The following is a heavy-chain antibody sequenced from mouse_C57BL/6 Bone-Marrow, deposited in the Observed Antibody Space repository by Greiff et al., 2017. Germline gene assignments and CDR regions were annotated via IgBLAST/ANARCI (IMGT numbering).Heavy chain of an antibody. V-gene: IGHV5-17*01. D-gene: IGHD1-1*01. CDR1: GFTFSDYG. Sequence: DVQLQESGGGLVKPGGSLKLSCAASGFTFSDYGMHWVRQAPEKGLEWVAYISSGSSTIYYADTVKGRFTISRDNAKNTLFLQMTSLRSEDTAMYYCARRTYGSSFFDYWGQGTTLTVSS. CDR3: ARRTYGSSFFDY. CDR2: ISSGSSTI. J-gene: IGHJ2*01.